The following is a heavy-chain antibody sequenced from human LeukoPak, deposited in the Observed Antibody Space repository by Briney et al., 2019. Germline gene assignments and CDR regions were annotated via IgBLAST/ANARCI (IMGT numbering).Heavy chain of an antibody. CDR3: ARGTGEDIVVVPTPGAAFDI. CDR1: GFTFSSYS. Sequence: GGSLRLSCAASGFTFSSYSMNWVRQAPGKGLEWVSSISSSSSYIYYADSVKGRFTISRDNAKNSLYLQMNSLRAEDTALYYCARGTGEDIVVVPTPGAAFDIWGQGTMVTVSS. J-gene: IGHJ3*02. V-gene: IGHV3-21*04. D-gene: IGHD2-2*01. CDR2: ISSSSSYI.